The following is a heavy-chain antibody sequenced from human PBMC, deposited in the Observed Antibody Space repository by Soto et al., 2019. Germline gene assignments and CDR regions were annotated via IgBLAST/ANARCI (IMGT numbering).Heavy chain of an antibody. Sequence: GGSLRLSCAASGFTFSSYGMHWVRQAPGKGLEWVAVIWYDGSNKYYADSVKGRFTISRDNSKSTLYLQMNSLRAEDTAVYYCAREERITIFGVRYYYYYMDVWGKGTTVTVSS. CDR1: GFTFSSYG. D-gene: IGHD3-3*01. J-gene: IGHJ6*03. CDR3: AREERITIFGVRYYYYYMDV. V-gene: IGHV3-33*01. CDR2: IWYDGSNK.